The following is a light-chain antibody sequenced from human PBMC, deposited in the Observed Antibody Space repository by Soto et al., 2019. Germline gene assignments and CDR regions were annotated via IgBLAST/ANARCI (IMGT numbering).Light chain of an antibody. Sequence: QSVLTQPPSVSGAPGQRVTISCTGSSSNFGAGYEVHWYKQLPGTAPTLVIFNNLNRPSGVPERFSGSKYGTSASLVISGLQAEDEADYYCQSFDSSLRAYVFGSGNKLTVL. CDR1: SSNFGAGYE. CDR3: QSFDSSLRAYV. CDR2: NNL. J-gene: IGLJ1*01. V-gene: IGLV1-40*01.